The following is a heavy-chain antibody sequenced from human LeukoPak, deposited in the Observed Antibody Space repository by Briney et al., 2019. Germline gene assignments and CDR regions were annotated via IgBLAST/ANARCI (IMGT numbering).Heavy chain of an antibody. Sequence: ASVKVSCKASGYTFTSYYMHWVRQAPGQGLEWMGIINPSGGSTSYAQKFQGRVTMTRDTSTSTVYMELSSLRSEDTAVYYCARDESDYGDYLSMDVWGQGTTVTVSS. CDR1: GYTFTSYY. J-gene: IGHJ6*02. CDR2: INPSGGST. CDR3: ARDESDYGDYLSMDV. D-gene: IGHD4-17*01. V-gene: IGHV1-46*01.